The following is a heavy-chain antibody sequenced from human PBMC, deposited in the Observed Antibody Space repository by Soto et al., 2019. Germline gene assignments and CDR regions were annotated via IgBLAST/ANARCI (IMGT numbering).Heavy chain of an antibody. V-gene: IGHV5-51*01. Sequence: GESLKISCKGSGYSFTSYWIGWVRQMPGKGLEWMGIIYPGDSDTKYSPSFQGQVTISADKSISTAYLQWSSLKATDTAMFYCARRARIAAAGTVDYWGQGTLVTVSS. CDR2: IYPGDSDT. CDR3: ARRARIAAAGTVDY. D-gene: IGHD6-13*01. J-gene: IGHJ4*02. CDR1: GYSFTSYW.